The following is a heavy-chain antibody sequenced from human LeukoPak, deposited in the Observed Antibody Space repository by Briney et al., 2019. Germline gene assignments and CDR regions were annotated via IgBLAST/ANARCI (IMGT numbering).Heavy chain of an antibody. CDR2: ISAYNGNT. D-gene: IGHD2-2*01. CDR1: GYTFTNYG. V-gene: IGHV1-18*01. Sequence: AASVKVSCKSSGYTFTNYGISWVRQAPGQGLEWMGWISAYNGNTNYAQKIQGRVTMTTDTSTNTAYMELRSLRSDDTAVYYCARDPPHPCSSTSCFGDYWGQGTLVTVSS. J-gene: IGHJ4*02. CDR3: ARDPPHPCSSTSCFGDY.